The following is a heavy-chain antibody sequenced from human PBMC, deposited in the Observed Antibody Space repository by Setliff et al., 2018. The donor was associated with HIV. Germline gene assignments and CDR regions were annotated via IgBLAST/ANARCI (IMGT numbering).Heavy chain of an antibody. CDR2: ISGTGDDT. J-gene: IGHJ6*03. CDR1: GFTFSDYA. V-gene: IGHV3-23*01. D-gene: IGHD5-18*01. Sequence: GGSLRLSCATSGFTFSDYAMTWVRQAPGKGLEWVSGISGTGDDTVYADSVKGRLTISSDKSRNTVYLQMNSLRGEDTAVYYCTRLRGYSYGLASYYYYYMDVWGKGTTVTVS. CDR3: TRLRGYSYGLASYYYYYMDV.